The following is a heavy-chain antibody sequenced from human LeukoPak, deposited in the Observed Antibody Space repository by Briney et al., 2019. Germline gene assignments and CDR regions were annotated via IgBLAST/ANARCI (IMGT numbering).Heavy chain of an antibody. J-gene: IGHJ4*02. CDR1: GFTFSSYN. Sequence: GGTLRLSCAASGFTFSSYNMNWVRQPPGKGLEWVSSISSSSSYIYYADSVKGRFTIYRDNAKNSLYLQMNSLRAEDTAVYYCARADIVVGKTDYWGQGTLVTVSS. CDR2: ISSSSSYI. D-gene: IGHD2-15*01. V-gene: IGHV3-21*01. CDR3: ARADIVVGKTDY.